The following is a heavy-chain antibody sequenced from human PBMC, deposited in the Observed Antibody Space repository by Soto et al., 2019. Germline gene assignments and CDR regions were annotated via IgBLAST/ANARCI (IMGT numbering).Heavy chain of an antibody. CDR1: GGSINSYY. V-gene: IGHV4-59*12. CDR3: ARETYGDYVGYFDP. Sequence: PSETLSLTCTVSGGSINSYYWSWIRQPPGKGLEWIGYIYYSGSTDYNPSLKSRVTISVDTSKSQFSLKLNSVTAADTAVYYCARETYGDYVGYFDPWGQGIQVTVSS. CDR2: IYYSGST. D-gene: IGHD4-17*01. J-gene: IGHJ5*02.